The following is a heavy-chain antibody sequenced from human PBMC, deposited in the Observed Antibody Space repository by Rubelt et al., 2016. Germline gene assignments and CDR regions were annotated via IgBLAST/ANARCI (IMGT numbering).Heavy chain of an antibody. CDR1: GFAFSSYS. Sequence: EMQLVESGGGLVQPGGSLRLSCAASGFAFSSYSMNWVRQAPGKGLEWVSVIYSGGTTHSAASVQGRFTITRDTSKNTLFLQMNSLRGEDTAVYYWARDDDYSSLASDIWGQGTLVTVTS. V-gene: IGHV3-53*01. CDR2: IYSGGTT. CDR3: ARDDDYSSLASDI. D-gene: IGHD3-16*01. J-gene: IGHJ3*02.